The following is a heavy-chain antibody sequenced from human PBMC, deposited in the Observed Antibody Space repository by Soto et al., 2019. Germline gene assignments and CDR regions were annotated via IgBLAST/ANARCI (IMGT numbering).Heavy chain of an antibody. CDR1: GGSISSYY. Sequence: SETLSLTCTVSGGSISSYYWSWIRQPPGKGLEWIGYIYYSGSTNYNPSLKSRVTISVDTSKNRFSLKLSSVTAADTAVYYCARHLGKGAPITTSQLQYSSGLDYWGQGTLVTVSS. J-gene: IGHJ4*02. CDR3: ARHLGKGAPITTSQLQYSSGLDY. CDR2: IYYSGST. V-gene: IGHV4-59*08. D-gene: IGHD6-19*01.